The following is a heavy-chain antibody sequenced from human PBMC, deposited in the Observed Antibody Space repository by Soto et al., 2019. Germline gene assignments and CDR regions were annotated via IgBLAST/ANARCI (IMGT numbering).Heavy chain of an antibody. Sequence: ASVKVSCKASGYTFTGYYMHWVRQAPGQGLEWMGWINPNSGGTNYAQKFQGRVTMTRDTSISTAYMELSRLRSDDTAVYYCARDLVGYYYYGMDVWGQGTTVTVSS. CDR2: INPNSGGT. V-gene: IGHV1-2*02. CDR3: ARDLVGYYYYGMDV. CDR1: GYTFTGYY. J-gene: IGHJ6*02.